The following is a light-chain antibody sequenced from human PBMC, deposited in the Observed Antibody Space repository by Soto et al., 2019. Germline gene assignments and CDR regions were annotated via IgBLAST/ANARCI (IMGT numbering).Light chain of an antibody. CDR3: QQSYNTPRT. CDR2: SSS. CDR1: ERISNY. J-gene: IGKJ1*01. V-gene: IGKV1-39*01. Sequence: DIQLTQSPSSLSASVGDRVTITCRASERISNYLNWYQQKPGTAPKLLIWSSSTLPSGVPSRFSGSGSGTDFTLSISGLQPEDFADYYCQQSYNTPRTFGQGTKVEVK.